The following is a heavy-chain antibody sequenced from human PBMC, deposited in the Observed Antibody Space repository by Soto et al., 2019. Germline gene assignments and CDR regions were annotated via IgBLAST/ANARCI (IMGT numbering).Heavy chain of an antibody. Sequence: ASVKVSCKASGGTFSSYAISWVRQAPGQGLEWMGGIIPIFGTANYAQKFQGRVTITADKSTSTAYMELSSLRSEDTAVYYCARATMVRRVIIYNWLDPWGQGTLVTVYS. CDR1: GGTFSSYA. J-gene: IGHJ5*02. CDR3: ARATMVRRVIIYNWLDP. D-gene: IGHD3-10*01. CDR2: IIPIFGTA. V-gene: IGHV1-69*06.